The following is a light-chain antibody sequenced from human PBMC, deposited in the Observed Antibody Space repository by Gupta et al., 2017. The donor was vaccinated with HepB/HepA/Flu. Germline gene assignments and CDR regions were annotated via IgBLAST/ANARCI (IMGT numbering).Light chain of an antibody. V-gene: IGLV7-43*01. CDR2: TTT. CDR3: LFHYGGAWV. J-gene: IGLJ3*02. CDR1: TGAVTSVYL. Sequence: TVLTQQLSLTVFLGGTVTLTCPSSTGAVTSVYLTNWFQQKPGQPPRALIYTTTNKHSLTPALFSGSLLGGKAALTLSGVQPEDEAEYYCLFHYGGAWVFGGGTKVTVL.